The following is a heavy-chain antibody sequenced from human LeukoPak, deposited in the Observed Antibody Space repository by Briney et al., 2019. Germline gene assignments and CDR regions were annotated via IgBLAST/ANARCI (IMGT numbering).Heavy chain of an antibody. Sequence: SETLSLTCAVYGGSFSGYYWTWIRQPPGKGLEWIGEINHSGGTNYNPSLKSRVTISVDTSKNQFSLKLSSVTAADTAVYYCARGTGYSYDPICVDYWGQGTLVTVSS. V-gene: IGHV4-34*01. D-gene: IGHD5-18*01. J-gene: IGHJ4*02. CDR3: ARGTGYSYDPICVDY. CDR2: INHSGGT. CDR1: GGSFSGYY.